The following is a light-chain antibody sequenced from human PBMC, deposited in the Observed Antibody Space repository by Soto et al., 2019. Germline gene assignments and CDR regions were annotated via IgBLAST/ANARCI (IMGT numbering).Light chain of an antibody. V-gene: IGKV3-20*01. Sequence: EIVLTLSPGTLSLSPGERATLSCRASQSVSSSYLAWYQQKPGQAPRLLIYGASSRAPGIPDRFSGSGSGTDFTLTISRLEPEDFAVYYCKQYGSSPLFTFGPGTKVDIK. J-gene: IGKJ3*01. CDR2: GAS. CDR1: QSVSSSY. CDR3: KQYGSSPLFT.